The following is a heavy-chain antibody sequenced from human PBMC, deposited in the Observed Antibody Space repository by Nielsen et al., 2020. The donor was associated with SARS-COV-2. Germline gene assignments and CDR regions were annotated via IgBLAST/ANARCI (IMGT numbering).Heavy chain of an antibody. CDR1: GFSFSDSG. Sequence: GGSLRLSCAASGFSFSDSGMHWVRQASGKGLEWVGRIRSKTHSYETVYAASVRDRFTISRDDSENTAYLQMNSLRAEDTAVYYCARDTHIHRYFDWLLGIFYGMDVWGQGTTVTVSS. V-gene: IGHV3-73*01. CDR2: IRSKTHSYET. J-gene: IGHJ6*02. CDR3: ARDTHIHRYFDWLLGIFYGMDV. D-gene: IGHD3-9*01.